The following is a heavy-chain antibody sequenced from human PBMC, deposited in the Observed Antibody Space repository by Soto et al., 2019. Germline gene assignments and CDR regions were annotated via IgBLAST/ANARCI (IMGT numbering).Heavy chain of an antibody. D-gene: IGHD2-2*01. Sequence: QVQLQESGPGLVKPSQTLSLTCTVSGGSISSGDYYWSWIRQPPGKGLEWIGYIYYSGSTYYNPSLKSRVTISVDTSKNQFSLKLSSVTAADTAVYYCARGGYCSSTSCPKGVSDWFDPWGQGTLVTVSS. CDR3: ARGGYCSSTSCPKGVSDWFDP. CDR1: GGSISSGDYY. J-gene: IGHJ5*02. CDR2: IYYSGST. V-gene: IGHV4-30-4*01.